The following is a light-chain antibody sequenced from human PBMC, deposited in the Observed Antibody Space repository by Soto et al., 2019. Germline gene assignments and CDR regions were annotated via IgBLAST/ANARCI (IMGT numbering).Light chain of an antibody. CDR2: DAS. V-gene: IGKV3-20*01. CDR1: ENIGSDY. CDR3: QQYYRSPET. Sequence: VVFTQSPDTLSVTPGERATLSCRASENIGSDYLAWYQHKPGQPPSLLIFDASSRAPGIPDRFTGGGSGTDFTLTINRLEPEDLAVYFCQQYYRSPETFGQGTKVDIK. J-gene: IGKJ1*01.